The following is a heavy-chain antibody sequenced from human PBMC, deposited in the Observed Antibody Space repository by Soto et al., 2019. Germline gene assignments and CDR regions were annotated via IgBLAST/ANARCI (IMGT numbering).Heavy chain of an antibody. D-gene: IGHD2-15*01. J-gene: IGHJ6*03. CDR2: MNPNSGNT. CDR1: GYTFTSYD. V-gene: IGHV1-8*01. Sequence: ASVKVSCKASGYTFTSYDINWVRQATGQGLEWMGWMNPNSGNTGYAQKFQGRVTMTRNTSISTAYMELSSLRSEDTAVYYCARGGISGYCRGGSCYYNYYYMDVWGTGTTVTVSS. CDR3: ARGGISGYCRGGSCYYNYYYMDV.